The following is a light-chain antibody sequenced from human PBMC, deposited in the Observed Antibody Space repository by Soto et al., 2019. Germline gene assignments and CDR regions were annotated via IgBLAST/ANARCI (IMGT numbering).Light chain of an antibody. Sequence: QSVLTQPASVSGSPGQSIAISCTGTSSDIGSYNYVSWYQQHPGKAPKLMIHEVSNRPSGVSVRFSGSKSGNTASLTISGLQADDEADYYCSSHTTYSTRVFGTGTKLTVL. CDR1: SSDIGSYNY. CDR2: EVS. V-gene: IGLV2-14*01. J-gene: IGLJ1*01. CDR3: SSHTTYSTRV.